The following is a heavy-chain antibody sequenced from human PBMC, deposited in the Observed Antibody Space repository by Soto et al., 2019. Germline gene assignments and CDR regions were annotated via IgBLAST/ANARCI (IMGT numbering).Heavy chain of an antibody. J-gene: IGHJ4*02. CDR2: IYYSGST. V-gene: IGHV4-59*01. CDR3: ARGGWGAMIVVVPSDY. D-gene: IGHD3-22*01. Sequence: PSETLSLTCTVSGGSISSYYWSWIRQPPGKGLEWIGYIYYSGSTNYNPSLKSRVTISVDTSKNQFSLKLSSVTAADTAVYYCARGGWGAMIVVVPSDYWGQGTL. CDR1: GGSISSYY.